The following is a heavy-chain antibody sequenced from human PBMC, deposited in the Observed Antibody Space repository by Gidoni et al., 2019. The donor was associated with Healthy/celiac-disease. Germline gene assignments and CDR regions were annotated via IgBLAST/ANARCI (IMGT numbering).Heavy chain of an antibody. Sequence: EVQLVESGGGLVQPGRSLRLYCAASGFTFDDYAMHWVRQAPGKGLEWVSGISWNSGSIGYADSVKGRFTISRDNAKNSLYLQMNSLRAEDTALYYCAKAYGGMDVWGQGTTVTVSS. CDR2: ISWNSGSI. V-gene: IGHV3-9*01. D-gene: IGHD4-17*01. CDR3: AKAYGGMDV. J-gene: IGHJ6*02. CDR1: GFTFDDYA.